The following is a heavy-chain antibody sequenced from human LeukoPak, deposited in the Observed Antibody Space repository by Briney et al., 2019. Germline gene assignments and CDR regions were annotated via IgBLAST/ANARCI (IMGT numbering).Heavy chain of an antibody. CDR2: IYYSGST. V-gene: IGHV4-61*08. J-gene: IGHJ5*02. CDR1: GGSISSGGYY. D-gene: IGHD5-18*01. Sequence: SETLSLTCTVSGGSISSGGYYRSWIRQHPGKGLEWIGYIYYSGSTNYNPSLKSRVTISVDTSKNQFSLKLSSVTAADTAVYYCARQLSTDSYGYSYRTFDPWGQGTLVTVSS. CDR3: ARQLSTDSYGYSYRTFDP.